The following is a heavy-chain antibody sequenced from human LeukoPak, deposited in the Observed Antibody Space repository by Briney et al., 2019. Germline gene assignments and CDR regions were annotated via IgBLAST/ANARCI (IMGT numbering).Heavy chain of an antibody. CDR2: IYYSGST. CDR3: ARSTRQWLGPYNWFDP. V-gene: IGHV4-59*01. Sequence: KPSETLSLTCTVTGGSISSYYLSWIRQPPGKGLEWIEYIYYSGSTNYNPSLKSRVTISVDTSKNHFSLKLGSVTAADTAVYYCARSTRQWLGPYNWFDPWGQGTLVTVSS. CDR1: GGSISSYY. D-gene: IGHD6-19*01. J-gene: IGHJ5*02.